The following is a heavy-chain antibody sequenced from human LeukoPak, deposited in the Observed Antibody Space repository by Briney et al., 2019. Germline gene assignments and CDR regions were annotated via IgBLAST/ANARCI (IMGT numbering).Heavy chain of an antibody. CDR2: INHSGST. V-gene: IGHV4-34*01. Sequence: PSETLSLTCAVYGGSFSGYYWSWIRQPPGKGLEWIGEINHSGSTNYNPSLKSRVTISVDTSKNQFSLKLSSVTAADTAVYYCARGRGLRYFDWLPSGFDPWGQGTLVTVSP. CDR3: ARGRGLRYFDWLPSGFDP. CDR1: GGSFSGYY. D-gene: IGHD3-9*01. J-gene: IGHJ5*02.